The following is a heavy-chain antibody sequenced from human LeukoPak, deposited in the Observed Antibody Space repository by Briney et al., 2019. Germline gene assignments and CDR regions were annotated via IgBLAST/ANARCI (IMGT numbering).Heavy chain of an antibody. V-gene: IGHV3-21*01. Sequence: PGGSLRLSCAASGFTFSSYSMNWVRQAPGKGLEWVSSISSSSSYIYYADSVKGRFTISRDNAKNSLYLQMNSLRAEDTAVYYCARDPRLYFPGIGGYFDYWGQGTLVTVSS. CDR1: GFTFSSYS. CDR3: ARDPRLYFPGIGGYFDY. D-gene: IGHD3-10*01. CDR2: ISSSSSYI. J-gene: IGHJ4*02.